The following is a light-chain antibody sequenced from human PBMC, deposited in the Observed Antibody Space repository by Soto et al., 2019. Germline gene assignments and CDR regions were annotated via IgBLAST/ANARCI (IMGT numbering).Light chain of an antibody. CDR2: GNN. CDR1: SSNIGAPYD. J-gene: IGLJ2*01. CDR3: QSYDSSLSAVV. Sequence: QSVLTQPPSVSGAPGQRVTISCTGSSSNIGAPYDVHWYQQLPGTAPKLLIYGNNNRPSGVPDRFSGSKSGTSASLAITGLQVEDEANYYCQSYDSSLSAVVFGGGTKLTVL. V-gene: IGLV1-40*01.